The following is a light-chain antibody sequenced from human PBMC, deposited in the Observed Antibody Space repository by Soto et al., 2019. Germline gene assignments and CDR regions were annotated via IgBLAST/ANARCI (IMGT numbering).Light chain of an antibody. J-gene: IGKJ1*01. CDR3: QPSYDGPPT. Sequence: DIQMTQSPSSLSASVGDRVTITCRASQNISRYLNWYQQKPGKAPKLLIYAASSLQGGVPSRFSVSGSLTDFTFGNSSLQPKYVASSYYQPSYDGPPTFGQGTKVDI. CDR2: AAS. CDR1: QNISRY. V-gene: IGKV1-39*01.